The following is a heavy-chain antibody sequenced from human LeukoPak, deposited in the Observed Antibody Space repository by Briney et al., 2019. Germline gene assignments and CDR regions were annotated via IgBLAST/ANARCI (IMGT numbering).Heavy chain of an antibody. Sequence: SETLSLTCSVFGGSMNINDYYWAWIRQPPGKGLEWIGSIYYTGTTYYNPSLNYRVTISVDTSKNQFSLRLSSVTAADTAVYYCARNQRVLAEGGRYQYYYYMDVWGKGTTVTVSS. CDR2: IYYTGTT. CDR1: GGSMNINDYY. J-gene: IGHJ6*03. D-gene: IGHD2-15*01. V-gene: IGHV4-39*07. CDR3: ARNQRVLAEGGRYQYYYYMDV.